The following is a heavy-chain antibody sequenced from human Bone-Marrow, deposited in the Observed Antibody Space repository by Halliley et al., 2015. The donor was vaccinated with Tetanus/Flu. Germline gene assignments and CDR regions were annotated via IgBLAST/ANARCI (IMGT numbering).Heavy chain of an antibody. CDR2: INPRATT. CDR3: AGARGPALLTRYLDY. V-gene: IGHV4-34*01. D-gene: IGHD3-3*02. Sequence: IGEINPRATTEYASSLENRVTISTDTAKNQFSRSLSSVAAADTAVYYCAGARGPALLTRYLDYWGQGNLVTVSS. J-gene: IGHJ4*02.